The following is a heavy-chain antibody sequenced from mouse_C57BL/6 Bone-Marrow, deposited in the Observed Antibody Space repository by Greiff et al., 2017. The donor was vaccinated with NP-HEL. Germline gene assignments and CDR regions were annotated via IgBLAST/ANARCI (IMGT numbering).Heavy chain of an antibody. D-gene: IGHD2-5*01. Sequence: QVQLKESGAELVRPGTSVKVSCKASGYAFTNYLIEWVKQRPGQGLEWIGVINPGSGGTNYNEKFKGKATLTADKSSSTAYMQLSSLTSEDSAVYFCAREGDYSNFVAYWGQGTLVTVSA. CDR2: INPGSGGT. V-gene: IGHV1-54*01. CDR3: AREGDYSNFVAY. J-gene: IGHJ3*01. CDR1: GYAFTNYL.